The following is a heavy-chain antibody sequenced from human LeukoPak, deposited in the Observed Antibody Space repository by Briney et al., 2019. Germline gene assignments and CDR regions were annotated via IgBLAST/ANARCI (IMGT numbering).Heavy chain of an antibody. V-gene: IGHV3-33*01. Sequence: PGGSLRLSCAASGFTFSSYGMHWVRQAPGKGLEWVAVIWYDGSNKYYADSVKGRFTISRDNSKNTLYLQMNSLRAEDTAVYYCAAVPGQQLSSPYIYWGQGTLVTVSS. CDR1: GFTFSSYG. CDR2: IWYDGSNK. D-gene: IGHD6-13*01. J-gene: IGHJ4*02. CDR3: AAVPGQQLSSPYIY.